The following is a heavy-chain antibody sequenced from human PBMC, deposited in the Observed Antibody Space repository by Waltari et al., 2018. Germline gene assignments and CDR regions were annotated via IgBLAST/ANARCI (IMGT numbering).Heavy chain of an antibody. CDR2: MNPNSGNT. D-gene: IGHD3-10*01. Sequence: QVQLVQSGAEVKKPVASVKVSCKASGYTFTSYVINWVRQATGQGLEWMGWMNPNSGNTGYAQKFQGRATMTRNTSISTAYMELSSLRSEDTAVYYCAPGSRDYYYMDVWGKGTTVTVSS. CDR3: APGSRDYYYMDV. V-gene: IGHV1-8*01. J-gene: IGHJ6*03. CDR1: GYTFTSYV.